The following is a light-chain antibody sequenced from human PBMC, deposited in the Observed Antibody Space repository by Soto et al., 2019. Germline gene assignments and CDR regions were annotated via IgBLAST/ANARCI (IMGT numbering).Light chain of an antibody. Sequence: QSVLTQPPSVSGAPGQRVTISCTGSSSNIGAGFDVHWYQQFPGTAPKLLVYGNINRPSGVPDRFSGSKSGTSASLAITGLQAEDEADYYCQSYDRSDSRVFGGGTKVTVL. CDR2: GNI. J-gene: IGLJ2*01. CDR3: QSYDRSDSRV. CDR1: SSNIGAGFD. V-gene: IGLV1-40*01.